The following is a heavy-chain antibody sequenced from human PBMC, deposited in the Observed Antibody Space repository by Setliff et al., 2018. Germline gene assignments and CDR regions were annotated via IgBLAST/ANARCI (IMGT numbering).Heavy chain of an antibody. D-gene: IGHD2-15*01. V-gene: IGHV3-33*08. Sequence: SLRLSCSASGFTFSSYRMHWVRQAPGKGLKWVAVIWDDGGKKYHADSVKGRFTISRDNSKNTLYLEMKSLRAEDTAVYYCARTCSGSGCYAGLESWGQGTPVTVSS. CDR2: IWDDGGKK. J-gene: IGHJ4*02. CDR3: ARTCSGSGCYAGLES. CDR1: GFTFSSYR.